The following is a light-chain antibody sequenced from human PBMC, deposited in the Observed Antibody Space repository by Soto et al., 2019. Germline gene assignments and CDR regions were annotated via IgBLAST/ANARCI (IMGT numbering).Light chain of an antibody. CDR1: QSISSY. CDR2: AAS. J-gene: IGKJ5*01. CDR3: QQSYSTLSIT. V-gene: IGKV1-39*01. Sequence: DIQMTQSPSSMSASVGDRVTITCRASQSISSYLNWYQQKPGKAPKLLIYAASSLQSGVPSRFSGSGSGTDFTPTISSLQPEDFATYYCQQSYSTLSITFGQGTRLEIK.